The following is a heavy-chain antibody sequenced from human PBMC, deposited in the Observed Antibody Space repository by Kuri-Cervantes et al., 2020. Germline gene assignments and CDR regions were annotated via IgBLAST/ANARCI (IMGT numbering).Heavy chain of an antibody. J-gene: IGHJ6*02. D-gene: IGHD2-2*01. CDR2: ISPYNGNT. CDR3: ARGADIVVVPATPDYYYYGLDV. CDR1: GYTFTNYG. Sequence: ASVKVSCKASGYTFTNYGVTWVRQAPGQGLEWMGWISPYNGNTNYAQKLQGRVIMTTDTSTRTANMELRGLRFDDTAVYYCARGADIVVVPATPDYYYYGLDVWGQGTTVTVSS. V-gene: IGHV1-18*04.